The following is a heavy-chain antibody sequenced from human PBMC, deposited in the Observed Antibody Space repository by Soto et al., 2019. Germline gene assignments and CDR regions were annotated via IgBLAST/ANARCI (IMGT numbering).Heavy chain of an antibody. V-gene: IGHV5-51*01. CDR1: GYSFANYW. J-gene: IGHJ6*02. D-gene: IGHD3-16*01. Sequence: GESLKISCQGSGYSFANYWIGWVRQMPGRGLEWVGIIYPGDSDIKYSPSFQGQVTLSVDRSMNTAYLQWSSLKASDAAMYYCARHVLPCSASTCYGIDVWGQGTAVTVSS. CDR2: IYPGDSDI. CDR3: ARHVLPCSASTCYGIDV.